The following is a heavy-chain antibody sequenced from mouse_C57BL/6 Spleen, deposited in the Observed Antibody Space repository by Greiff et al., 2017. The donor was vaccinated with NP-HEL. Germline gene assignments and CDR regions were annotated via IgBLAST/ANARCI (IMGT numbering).Heavy chain of an antibody. J-gene: IGHJ3*01. V-gene: IGHV1-59*01. CDR1: GYTFTSYW. D-gene: IGHD2-2*01. CDR2: IDPSDSYT. Sequence: QVQLQQSGAELVRPGTSVKLSCKASGYTFTSYWMHWVKQRPGQGLEWIGVIDPSDSYTNYNQKFKGKATLTVDTSSSTAYMQLSSLTSEDSAVYYCAHGYAPLAYWGQGTLVTVSA. CDR3: AHGYAPLAY.